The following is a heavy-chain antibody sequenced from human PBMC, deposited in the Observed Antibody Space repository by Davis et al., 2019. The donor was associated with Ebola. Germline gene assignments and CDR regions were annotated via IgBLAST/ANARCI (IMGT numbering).Heavy chain of an antibody. J-gene: IGHJ6*02. V-gene: IGHV3-64D*08. Sequence: GESLKISCSASGFTFSSYAMHWVRQAPVTGLEYVSAISSNGGSTYYADSVKGRFTISRDNSKNTLYLQMSSLRAEDTAVYYCVKAHRSGHCSSTSCYYYYYYGMDVWGQGTTVTVSS. CDR2: ISSNGGST. CDR3: VKAHRSGHCSSTSCYYYYYYGMDV. CDR1: GFTFSSYA. D-gene: IGHD2-2*01.